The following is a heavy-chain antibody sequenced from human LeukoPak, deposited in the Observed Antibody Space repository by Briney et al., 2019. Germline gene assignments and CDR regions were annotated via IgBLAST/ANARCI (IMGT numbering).Heavy chain of an antibody. CDR3: APQQTYSPYNWFDP. CDR1: GFTISNYW. Sequence: GGSLRLSCVGSGFTISNYWMHWVRHAPGTGLVWVSRIHPDGSITTYADSVKGRFTISRDNAKNTLYLQMNSLRAEDTAVYYCAPQQTYSPYNWFDPWGQGTLVTVSS. D-gene: IGHD5-12*01. V-gene: IGHV3-74*03. J-gene: IGHJ5*02. CDR2: IHPDGSIT.